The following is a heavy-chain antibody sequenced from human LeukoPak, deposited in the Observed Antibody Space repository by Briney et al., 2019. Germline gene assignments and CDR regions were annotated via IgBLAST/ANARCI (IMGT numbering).Heavy chain of an antibody. CDR2: FHDSEST. Sequence: SETLSLTCTVSGGSISNSYWSWIRQPPGKGLEGIGFFHDSESTNYNPSLKSRVSISLDTSKNQVSLWLSSVTAADTAVYYCARGDASGRPGIGFDFWGQGTLVTVSS. V-gene: IGHV4-59*01. D-gene: IGHD1-26*01. CDR1: GGSISNSY. J-gene: IGHJ4*02. CDR3: ARGDASGRPGIGFDF.